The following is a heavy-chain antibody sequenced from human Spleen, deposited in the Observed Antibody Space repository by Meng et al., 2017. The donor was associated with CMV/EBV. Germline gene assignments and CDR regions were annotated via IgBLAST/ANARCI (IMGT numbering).Heavy chain of an antibody. CDR1: GFTFSSYE. CDR2: ITSSGSTI. D-gene: IGHD3-22*01. J-gene: IGHJ4*02. Sequence: GESLKISCAASGFTFSSYEMNWVRQAPGKGLEWVSYITSSGSTIYYADSVKGRFTISRDNAKNSLYLQMNSLRAEDTGVYYCARDGYYYDSSGYYKTPYYFDYWGQGTLVTVSS. V-gene: IGHV3-48*03. CDR3: ARDGYYYDSSGYYKTPYYFDY.